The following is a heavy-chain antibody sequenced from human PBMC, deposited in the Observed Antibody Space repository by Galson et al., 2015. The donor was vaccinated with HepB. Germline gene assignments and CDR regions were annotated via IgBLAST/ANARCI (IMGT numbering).Heavy chain of an antibody. Sequence: SLRLSCAATGFTFSTYAMNWVRQAPGKGLEWVSGISGSGGSTYYADSVKGRFTISRDNPKNTLYLQMNSLRAEDTAAYYCAKESNSWPKGTVDFWGQGILVTVSS. CDR3: AKESNSWPKGTVDF. J-gene: IGHJ4*02. CDR2: ISGSGGST. V-gene: IGHV3-23*01. D-gene: IGHD4-11*01. CDR1: GFTFSTYA.